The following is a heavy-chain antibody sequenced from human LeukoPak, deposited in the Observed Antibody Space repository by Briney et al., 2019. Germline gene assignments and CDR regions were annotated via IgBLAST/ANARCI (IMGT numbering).Heavy chain of an antibody. CDR3: ARDRYYYDSSAYHEIDF. Sequence: GGSLRLSCAASGFFFSSYDMNWFRQAPGKGLEWVSYISSSGSTIYYADSVKGRFTISRDNAKNSLFLQMISLRAEDTAVYYCARDRYYYDSSAYHEIDFWGQGTLVTVSS. J-gene: IGHJ4*02. CDR2: ISSSGSTI. V-gene: IGHV3-48*03. CDR1: GFFFSSYD. D-gene: IGHD3-22*01.